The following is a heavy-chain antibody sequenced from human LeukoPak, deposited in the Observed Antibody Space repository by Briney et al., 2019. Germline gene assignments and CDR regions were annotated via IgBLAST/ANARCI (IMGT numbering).Heavy chain of an antibody. CDR3: ARGRGYYNTTSSYYTYYFDY. J-gene: IGHJ4*02. CDR2: INPSGGST. V-gene: IGHV1-46*01. CDR1: GYSFTNYY. D-gene: IGHD3-22*01. Sequence: ASVNVSCKASGYSFTNYYMYWVRQAPGQGREWMGVINPSGGSTSYAQKFQGRVILTRDTSTSAVYMELSSLRSEDTAEYYCARGRGYYNTTSSYYTYYFDYWGQGTLVTVSS.